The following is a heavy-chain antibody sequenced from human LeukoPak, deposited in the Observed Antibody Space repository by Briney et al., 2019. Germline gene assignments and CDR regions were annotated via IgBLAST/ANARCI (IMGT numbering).Heavy chain of an antibody. V-gene: IGHV3-21*06. CDR1: GFTFSGYS. J-gene: IGHJ6*02. D-gene: IGHD4-4*01. Sequence: GGSLRLSCEASGFTFSGYSMNWVRQAPGKGLEWVSYISESSSHTYNTDSVKGRFTISRDNAKNSLYLQMNSLRVEDTGIYYCARDRAVKARIGGMDVWGQGTTVIVSS. CDR3: ARDRAVKARIGGMDV. CDR2: ISESSSHT.